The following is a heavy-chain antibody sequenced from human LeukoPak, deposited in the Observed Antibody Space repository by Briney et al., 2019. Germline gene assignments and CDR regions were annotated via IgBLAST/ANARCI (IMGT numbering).Heavy chain of an antibody. CDR2: INPNSGGT. V-gene: IGHV1-2*02. D-gene: IGHD4-17*01. CDR3: ARVMTTVTIYFDY. J-gene: IGHJ4*02. CDR1: GYTFTGYY. Sequence: ASVKVSCKASGYTFTGYYMHWERQAPGQGLEWMGWINPNSGGTNYAQKFQGRVTMTRDTSISTAFMELSRLRSDDTAVYYCARVMTTVTIYFDYWGQGTLVTVSS.